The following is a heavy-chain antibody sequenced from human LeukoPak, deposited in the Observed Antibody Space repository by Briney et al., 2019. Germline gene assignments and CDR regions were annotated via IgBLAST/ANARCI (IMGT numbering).Heavy chain of an antibody. CDR1: GFTFSSYG. V-gene: IGHV3-7*01. D-gene: IGHD3-16*01. Sequence: GGSLRLSCAASGFTFSSYGMHWVRQAPGKGLEWVANIKQDGSEKYYVDSVKGRLTISRDNAKNSLYLQMNSLRAEDTAVYYCARDDGGTFDYWGQGTLVTVSS. CDR2: IKQDGSEK. CDR3: ARDDGGTFDY. J-gene: IGHJ4*02.